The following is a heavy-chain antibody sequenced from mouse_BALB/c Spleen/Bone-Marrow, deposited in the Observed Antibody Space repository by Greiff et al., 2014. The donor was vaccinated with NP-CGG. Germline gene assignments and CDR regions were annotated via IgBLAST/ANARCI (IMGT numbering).Heavy chain of an antibody. CDR2: IPPGSGTT. J-gene: IGHJ3*01. D-gene: IGHD1-1*01. Sequence: DLVKPGASVKLSCKASGYTFTSYWINWIKQRPGQGLEWIGRIPPGSGTTYYNEMVKGKATLTVDTAYTTAYIQLRSLSSEDPAVYFCARESYYYGSSSPWFAYWGQGTLVAVSA. V-gene: IGHV1S41*01. CDR1: GYTFTSYW. CDR3: ARESYYYGSSSPWFAY.